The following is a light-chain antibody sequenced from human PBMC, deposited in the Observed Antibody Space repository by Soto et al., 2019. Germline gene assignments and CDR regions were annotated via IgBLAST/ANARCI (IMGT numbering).Light chain of an antibody. CDR3: QQYNAL. CDR2: MAS. J-gene: IGKJ4*01. V-gene: IGKV1-5*03. Sequence: DIQLTQSPSSLSASVGDRVTITCRASESIGGWLAWYQQKPGKAPKLLIYMASTLQSGVPSRFSGSGSGTEFTLTISSLQPDDFATYYCQQYNALFGGGTKVDI. CDR1: ESIGGW.